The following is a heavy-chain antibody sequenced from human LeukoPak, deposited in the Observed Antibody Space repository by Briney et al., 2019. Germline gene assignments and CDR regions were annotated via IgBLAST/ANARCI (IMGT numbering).Heavy chain of an antibody. D-gene: IGHD3-22*01. Sequence: PSETLSLTCTVSGGSISSSSYYWGWIRRPPGKGLEWLGSIYYSGSTYYNPSLKSRVTISVDTSKNQFSLKLSSVTAADTAVYYCARLPTKIVVDYWGQGTLVTVSS. J-gene: IGHJ4*02. V-gene: IGHV4-39*01. CDR2: IYYSGST. CDR1: GGSISSSSYY. CDR3: ARLPTKIVVDY.